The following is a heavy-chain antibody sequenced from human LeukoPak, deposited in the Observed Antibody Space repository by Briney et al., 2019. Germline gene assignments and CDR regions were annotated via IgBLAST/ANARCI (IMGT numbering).Heavy chain of an antibody. CDR2: ISSTSATI. CDR1: GYKFGDYS. Sequence: GGSLRLSCAASGYKFGDYSVNWVRQAPGKGLAWLSYISSTSATIYYADSVKGRFTISRDNARDSLYLQMNNLRVEDTAAYYCARDPARPPGYYMDVWGRGTTVTVSS. CDR3: ARDPARPPGYYMDV. D-gene: IGHD6-6*01. J-gene: IGHJ6*03. V-gene: IGHV3-48*01.